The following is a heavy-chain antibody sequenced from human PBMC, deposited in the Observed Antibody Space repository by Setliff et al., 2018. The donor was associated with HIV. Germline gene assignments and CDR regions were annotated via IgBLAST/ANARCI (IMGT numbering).Heavy chain of an antibody. CDR3: AGCGYCSGGSCFDY. J-gene: IGHJ4*02. V-gene: IGHV1-18*01. CDR2: ISAYNGNT. Sequence: ASVKVSCKASGYTFTSYGISWVRQAPGQGLEWMGWISAYNGNTNYEQKLQGRVTMTTDTSTSTAYMELRSLRSDDTAVYYCAGCGYCSGGSCFDYWGQGTLVTVTS. CDR1: GYTFTSYG. D-gene: IGHD2-15*01.